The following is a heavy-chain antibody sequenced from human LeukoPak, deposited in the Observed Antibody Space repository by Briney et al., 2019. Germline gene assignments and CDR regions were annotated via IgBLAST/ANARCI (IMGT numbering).Heavy chain of an antibody. Sequence: ASVKVSCKASGYTFTGYYMHWVRQAPGQGLEWMGWINPNSGGTNYAQKFQGRVTMTRDTSISTAYMELSRLRSGDTAVYYCARLPPDYGDNWFDPWGQGTLVTVSS. D-gene: IGHD4-17*01. V-gene: IGHV1-2*02. CDR1: GYTFTGYY. CDR3: ARLPPDYGDNWFDP. J-gene: IGHJ5*02. CDR2: INPNSGGT.